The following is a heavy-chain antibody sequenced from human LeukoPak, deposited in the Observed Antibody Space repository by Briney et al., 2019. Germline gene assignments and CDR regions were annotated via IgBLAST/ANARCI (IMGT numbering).Heavy chain of an antibody. CDR2: IIPILGIA. CDR1: GGTFSSYA. J-gene: IGHJ6*02. CDR3: ARGTDSSGYPTNIYYYYGMDV. Sequence: SVTVSCKASGGTFSSYAISWVRQAPGQGLEWMGRIIPILGIANYAQKFQGRVTITADKSTSTAYMELSSLRSEDTAAYYCARGTDSSGYPTNIYYYYGMDVWGQGTTVTVSS. V-gene: IGHV1-69*04. D-gene: IGHD3-22*01.